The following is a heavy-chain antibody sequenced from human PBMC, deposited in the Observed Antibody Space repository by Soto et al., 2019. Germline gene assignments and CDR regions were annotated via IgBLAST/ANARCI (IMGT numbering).Heavy chain of an antibody. V-gene: IGHV1-8*01. D-gene: IGHD6-6*01. CDR1: GYTFTSYD. J-gene: IGHJ4*02. CDR3: ARGAPALSSAWDC. CDR2: MNPNSGNT. Sequence: QVQLVQSGAEVKKPGASVKVSCKASGYTFTSYDINWVRQATGQGLEWMGWMNPNSGNTGYAQKFQGRGTMTRNTSISTDYVELSSLRSEDAAVYYCARGAPALSSAWDCWGQGTLVTVSS.